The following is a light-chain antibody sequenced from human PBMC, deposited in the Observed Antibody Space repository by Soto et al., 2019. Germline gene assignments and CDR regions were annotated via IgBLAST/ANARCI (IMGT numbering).Light chain of an antibody. CDR1: QSVSSTY. CDR2: GAS. Sequence: EIVLTQSPGTLSLSPGERVTLSCRASQSVSSTYLAWYQQKPGQAPRLLIYGASSRATGIPDRFSGSGSGTDFNLTISRLEPEDCAVYYCQQYVSSPFSFGPGTKVDIK. CDR3: QQYVSSPFS. V-gene: IGKV3-20*01. J-gene: IGKJ3*01.